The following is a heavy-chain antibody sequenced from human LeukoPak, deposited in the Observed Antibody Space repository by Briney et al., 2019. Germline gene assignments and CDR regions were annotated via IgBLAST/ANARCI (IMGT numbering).Heavy chain of an antibody. V-gene: IGHV4-4*07. CDR3: ARGSHSGDYDRLDY. J-gene: IGHJ4*02. D-gene: IGHD3-22*01. CDR2: IYTSGST. Sequence: PSETLSLTCTVSGGSLCRYYWSWIRQPAGKGLEWIGRIYTSGSTNYNPSLKSRVTMSVDTSKNQFSLKLSSVTAADTAVYYCARGSHSGDYDRLDYWGQGTLVTVSS. CDR1: GGSLCRYY.